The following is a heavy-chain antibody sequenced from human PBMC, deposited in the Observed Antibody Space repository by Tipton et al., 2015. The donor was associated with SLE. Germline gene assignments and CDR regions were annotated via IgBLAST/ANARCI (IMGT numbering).Heavy chain of an antibody. J-gene: IGHJ2*01. CDR1: GGSIGSDTYY. D-gene: IGHD2/OR15-2a*01. CDR2: IFHSGTT. CDR3: ARLESNWHFDV. V-gene: IGHV4-39*07. Sequence: LRLSCTVSGGSIGSDTYYWGWIRQSPKGLEWIGSIFHSGTTFFNPSLKSRVTISINTSKKQFSLRLTSVTAADTAVYYCARLESNWHFDVWGRGTLVTVS.